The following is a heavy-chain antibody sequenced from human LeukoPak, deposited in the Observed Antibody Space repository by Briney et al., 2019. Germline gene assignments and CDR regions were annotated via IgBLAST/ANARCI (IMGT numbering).Heavy chain of an antibody. J-gene: IGHJ4*02. Sequence: PGGSLRLSCAGSGFSFSSYGMHWVRQAPGKGLEWMAFIRSDGSNKYYADSVKGRFTISRDNSKNTLFLQMNSLRAEDTAVYYCAKNIGDYNSHYFDYWGQGTLVTVSS. CDR2: IRSDGSNK. CDR1: GFSFSSYG. V-gene: IGHV3-30*02. D-gene: IGHD2-21*02. CDR3: AKNIGDYNSHYFDY.